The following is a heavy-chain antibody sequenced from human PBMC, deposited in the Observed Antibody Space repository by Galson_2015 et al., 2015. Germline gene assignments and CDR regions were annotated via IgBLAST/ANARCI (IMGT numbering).Heavy chain of an antibody. Sequence: SLRLSCAASGFTFSTHIMHWVRQAPGKGLAWVAYISRDSSTIYYADSVKGCFTISRDNAKNTLYLRMNSLRDEDTAVYYCARVARGNWNLPDVWGQGTTVTIFS. CDR3: ARVARGNWNLPDV. D-gene: IGHD1-20*01. CDR2: ISRDSSTI. V-gene: IGHV3-48*02. CDR1: GFTFSTHI. J-gene: IGHJ6*02.